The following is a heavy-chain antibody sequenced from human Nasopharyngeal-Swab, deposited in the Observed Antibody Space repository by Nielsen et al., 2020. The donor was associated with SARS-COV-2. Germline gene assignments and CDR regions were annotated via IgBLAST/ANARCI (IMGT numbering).Heavy chain of an antibody. CDR2: ISSSGSTI. CDR1: GFTFSSYE. Sequence: GESLKISCAASGFTFSSYEMNWVRQAPGKGLEWVSYISSSGSTIYYADSVKGRFTISRDNAKNSLYLQMNSLRAEDTAVYYCARDGVGTIFGVVIRPPDDAFDIWGQGTMVPVSS. V-gene: IGHV3-48*03. CDR3: ARDGVGTIFGVVIRPPDDAFDI. D-gene: IGHD3-3*01. J-gene: IGHJ3*02.